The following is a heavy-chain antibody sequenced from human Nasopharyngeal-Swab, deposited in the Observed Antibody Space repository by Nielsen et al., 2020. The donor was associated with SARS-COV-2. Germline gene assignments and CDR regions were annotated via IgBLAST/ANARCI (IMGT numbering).Heavy chain of an antibody. D-gene: IGHD3-22*01. Sequence: SETLSLTCTVSGGSILSSTYYWGWIRQPPGKRLEWIGRIYYSGSTYYNPPLKNRLTMSVDMSKNQFSLKLYSVTAADTAVYYCARDVRDQYYYDSNGDYWGQGTLVTVSS. CDR2: IYYSGST. V-gene: IGHV4-39*02. CDR1: GGSILSSTYY. CDR3: ARDVRDQYYYDSNGDY. J-gene: IGHJ4*02.